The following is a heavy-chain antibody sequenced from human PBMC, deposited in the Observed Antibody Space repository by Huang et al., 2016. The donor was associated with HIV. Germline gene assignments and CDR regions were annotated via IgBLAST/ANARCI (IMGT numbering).Heavy chain of an antibody. CDR3: AMSLRYQYDSRSYWGRYFDY. J-gene: IGHJ4*02. V-gene: IGHV1-69*01. CDR1: GGSFSDQI. CDR2: IIPLLRAP. Sequence: QVQLEQSGPAVRKPGSSVKVSCQASGGSFSDQISSWVRQAPGQRFEWVGGIIPLLRAPAYAQEFKGRVTMTADESTATIYMELNSLTSEDTAVYYCAMSLRYQYDSRSYWGRYFDYWGQGTLVTVSS. D-gene: IGHD3-16*01.